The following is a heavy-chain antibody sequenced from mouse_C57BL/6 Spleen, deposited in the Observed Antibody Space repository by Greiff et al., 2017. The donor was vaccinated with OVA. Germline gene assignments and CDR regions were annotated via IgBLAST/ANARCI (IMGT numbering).Heavy chain of an antibody. J-gene: IGHJ2*01. Sequence: VQLQQPGAELVKPGASVKLSCKASGYTFTSYWMQWVKQRPGQGLEWIGEIDPSDSYTNYNQKFKGKATLTVDTSSSTAYMQLSSLTSEDSAVYDCTRSLGGNYYFDDWGKGTTRTVSS. CDR1: GYTFTSYW. CDR3: TRSLGGNYYFDD. D-gene: IGHD2-1*01. V-gene: IGHV1-50*01. CDR2: IDPSDSYT.